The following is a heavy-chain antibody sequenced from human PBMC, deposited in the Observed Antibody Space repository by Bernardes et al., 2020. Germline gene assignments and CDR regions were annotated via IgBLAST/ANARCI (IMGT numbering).Heavy chain of an antibody. J-gene: IGHJ3*02. CDR2: IYYSGST. D-gene: IGHD6-13*01. Sequence: SETLSLTCTVSGGSISSSSYYWGWIRQPPGKGLEWIGSIYYSGSTYYNPSLKSRVTISVDTSKNQFSLKLSSVTAADTAVYYCARDSSSWGAFDIWGQGTMVTVSS. V-gene: IGHV4-39*02. CDR3: ARDSSSWGAFDI. CDR1: GGSISSSSYY.